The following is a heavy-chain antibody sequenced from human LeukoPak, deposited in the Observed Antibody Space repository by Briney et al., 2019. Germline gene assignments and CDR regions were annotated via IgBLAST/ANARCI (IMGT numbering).Heavy chain of an antibody. Sequence: GGSLRLSCAATGLTVSSNFMSWVRQAPGKGLEWVLVIYGGGSTYYADSVKGRFTISRDTPKNTLYLQMNSLRVEDAAVYYCASWPGGWYGEDSWGQGTLVTVSS. CDR1: GLTVSSNF. D-gene: IGHD6-19*01. CDR3: ASWPGGWYGEDS. J-gene: IGHJ4*02. V-gene: IGHV3-53*01. CDR2: IYGGGST.